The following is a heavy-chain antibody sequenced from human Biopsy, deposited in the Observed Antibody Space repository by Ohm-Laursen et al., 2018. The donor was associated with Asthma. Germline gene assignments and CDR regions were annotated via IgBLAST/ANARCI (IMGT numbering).Heavy chain of an antibody. D-gene: IGHD3-9*01. CDR1: GYTFINYA. CDR3: ARAYYDFLTGQVNDAFAM. J-gene: IGHJ3*02. Sequence: GASVKVSCNASGYTFINYAIHWVRQAPGQRLEWMGWINAGNGNTKYSQKFQGRVTISRDTSASTAYMDLSSLRSEDTAVYYCARAYYDFLTGQVNDAFAMWGQGTMVTVSS. CDR2: INAGNGNT. V-gene: IGHV1-3*01.